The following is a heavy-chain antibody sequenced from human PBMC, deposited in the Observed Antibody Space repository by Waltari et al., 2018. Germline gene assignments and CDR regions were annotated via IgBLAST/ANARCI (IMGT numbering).Heavy chain of an antibody. CDR3: ARGGPTNDAFDI. CDR2: ISAGNGNT. Sequence: QVQLGQSGAAVKRPGASVKVSCQAAGYTFTRYAMHWARQAPGQRLEWMGWISAGNGNTKYSQQCQGRVTITRDTSASTAYMELSSLRSEDTAVYYCARGGPTNDAFDIWGQGTMVTVSS. CDR1: GYTFTRYA. V-gene: IGHV1-3*01. J-gene: IGHJ3*02.